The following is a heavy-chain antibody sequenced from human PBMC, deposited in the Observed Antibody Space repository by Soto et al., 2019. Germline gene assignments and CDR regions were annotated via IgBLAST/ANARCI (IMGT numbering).Heavy chain of an antibody. CDR1: GGDFNNFT. Sequence: VQLVQSGAEVRKPGSSVKVSCKASGGDFNNFTITWVRQAPGHGLEWMGGVIPIFGTPNFVQKFQDRVTITADESTSTTCRELRILRSEETTVYYCARVGFCLSSSCLYYGIHVWGQGTTVIVTS. CDR2: VIPIFGTP. V-gene: IGHV1-69*01. CDR3: ARVGFCLSSSCLYYGIHV. J-gene: IGHJ6*02. D-gene: IGHD2-2*01.